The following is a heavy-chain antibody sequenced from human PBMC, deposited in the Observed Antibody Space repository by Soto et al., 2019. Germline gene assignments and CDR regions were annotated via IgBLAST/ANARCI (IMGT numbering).Heavy chain of an antibody. Sequence: NPSETLSLTCTVSGGSIKSDYYWAWVRQFPGGGLQWMGYKYYSGATDSNPSLERRVSFSVDMSKNQFSLNLTPVTVADTAVYYCARGRPNYFYYGLDVWGQGIPVTV. CDR3: ARGRPNYFYYGLDV. CDR1: GGSIKSDYY. CDR2: KYYSGAT. V-gene: IGHV4-30-4*01. J-gene: IGHJ6*02.